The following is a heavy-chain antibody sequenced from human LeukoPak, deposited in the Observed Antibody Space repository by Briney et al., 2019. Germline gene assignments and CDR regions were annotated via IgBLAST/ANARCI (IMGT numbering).Heavy chain of an antibody. CDR2: IYHSGST. J-gene: IGHJ3*02. D-gene: IGHD3-22*01. CDR3: ARDPPGPAYYYDQIEDAFDI. Sequence: TSETLSLTCTVSGYSISSGYYWGWIRQPPGKGLEWIGTIYHSGSTYYNPSLKSRVTISVDTSKNQFSLKLSSVTAADTAVYYCARDPPGPAYYYDQIEDAFDIWGQGTMVTVSS. V-gene: IGHV4-38-2*02. CDR1: GYSISSGYY.